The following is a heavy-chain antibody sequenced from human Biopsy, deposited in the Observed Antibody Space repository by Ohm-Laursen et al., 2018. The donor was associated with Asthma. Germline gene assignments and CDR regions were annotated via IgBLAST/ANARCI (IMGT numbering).Heavy chain of an antibody. D-gene: IGHD3-3*01. CDR1: GGSISSNFYY. CDR2: IYKSGQV. J-gene: IGHJ4*02. Sequence: GTLSLTCTVSGGSISSNFYYWGWIRQPPGKGLEWIGNIYKSGQVYYNLSLKSRVTISVDTSKNQFSLQLRSVTAADTAVYYCARVRGDDLWSGYYYYLDHWGQGTPVTVSS. V-gene: IGHV4-39*07. CDR3: ARVRGDDLWSGYYYYLDH.